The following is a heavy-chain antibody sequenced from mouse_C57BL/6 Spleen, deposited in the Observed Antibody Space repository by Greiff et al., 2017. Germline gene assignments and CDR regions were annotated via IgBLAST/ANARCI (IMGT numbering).Heavy chain of an antibody. Sequence: QVQLQQSGAELARPGASVKLSCKASGYTFTSYGISWVKQRTGQGLEWIGEIYPRSGNTYYNEKFKGKATLTADKSSSTAYMELRSLTSEDSAVYFCARYYDGYYVGAWFAYWGQGTLVTVSA. J-gene: IGHJ3*01. V-gene: IGHV1-81*01. D-gene: IGHD2-3*01. CDR3: ARYYDGYYVGAWFAY. CDR1: GYTFTSYG. CDR2: IYPRSGNT.